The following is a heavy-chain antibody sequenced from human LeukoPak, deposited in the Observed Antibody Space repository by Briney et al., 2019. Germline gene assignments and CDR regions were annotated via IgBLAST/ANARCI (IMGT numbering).Heavy chain of an antibody. CDR1: GGSISSGDYY. CDR2: IYYSGST. J-gene: IGHJ6*03. Sequence: SETLSLTCTVSGGSISSGDYYWSWIRQPPGKGLEWIGYIYYSGSTYYNPSLKSRVTISVDTSKNQFSLKLSSVTAADTAVYYCASHNSNYYYYYMDVWGKGTTVTVSS. CDR3: ASHNSNYYYYYMDV. V-gene: IGHV4-30-4*08.